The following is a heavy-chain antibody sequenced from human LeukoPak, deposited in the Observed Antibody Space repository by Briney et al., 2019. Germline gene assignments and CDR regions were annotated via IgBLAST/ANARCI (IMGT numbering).Heavy chain of an antibody. V-gene: IGHV3-23*01. CDR1: GFTFSTYA. J-gene: IGHJ4*02. Sequence: GGSLRLSCAASGFTFSTYAMTWVRQAPGKGLEWVSTISGSGTYYADSVKGRFTISRDNSKNTLYLQMNSLRAEDTAVYCCVASHPYDFWSGYPNWGQGTLVTVSS. CDR3: VASHPYDFWSGYPN. CDR2: ISGSGT. D-gene: IGHD3-3*01.